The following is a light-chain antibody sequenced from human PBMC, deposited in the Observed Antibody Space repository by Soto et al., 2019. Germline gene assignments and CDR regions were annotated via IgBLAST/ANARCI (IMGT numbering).Light chain of an antibody. Sequence: QSVLTQPASVSGSPGQSITISCTGTSCDVGGYNFVSWYQQHPGKAPKLMIYEVTSRPSGVSNRFSGSKSGNTASLTISGLQAEDEADYYCNSYTTSSTLVFGTGTKLTVL. CDR1: SCDVGGYNF. CDR3: NSYTTSSTLV. J-gene: IGLJ1*01. CDR2: EVT. V-gene: IGLV2-14*03.